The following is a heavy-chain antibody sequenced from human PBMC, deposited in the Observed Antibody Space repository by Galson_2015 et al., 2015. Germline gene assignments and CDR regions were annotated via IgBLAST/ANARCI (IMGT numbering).Heavy chain of an antibody. V-gene: IGHV1-2*04. Sequence: SVKVSCKASGYTFTGHYLHWVRQAPGQGLEWMGWLHPNSANTNYAQNFQAWVTMTWDTSISTAYLEVSRLRSDDTAVYYCARQTADGYKLDFRGQGTLFTVSS. CDR2: LHPNSANT. J-gene: IGHJ4*02. D-gene: IGHD5-24*01. CDR1: GYTFTGHY. CDR3: ARQTADGYKLDF.